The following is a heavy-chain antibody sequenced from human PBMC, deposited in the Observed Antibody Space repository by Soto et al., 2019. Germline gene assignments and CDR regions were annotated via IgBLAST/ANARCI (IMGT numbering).Heavy chain of an antibody. Sequence: SETLSLTCTVSGGSISSGGYYWSWIRQHPGKGLEWIGYIYYSGSTYYNPSLKSRVTISVDTSKNQFSLKLSSVTAADTAVYYCARDHGDYGWEFDSWGQGTLVTSPQ. D-gene: IGHD4-17*01. J-gene: IGHJ4*02. CDR2: IYYSGST. CDR3: ARDHGDYGWEFDS. V-gene: IGHV4-31*03. CDR1: GGSISSGGYY.